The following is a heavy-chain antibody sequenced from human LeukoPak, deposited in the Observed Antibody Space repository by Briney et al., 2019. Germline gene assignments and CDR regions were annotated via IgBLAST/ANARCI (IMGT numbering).Heavy chain of an antibody. CDR1: GFTFSSYA. V-gene: IGHV3-23*01. Sequence: PGGSLRLSCAASGFTFSSYAMRWVRQAPGKGLEWVSAISGSGGSTYYADSVKGRFTISRDNSKNTLYLQMNSLRAEDTAVYYCTVPYYDILTGFFPTNWFDPWGQGTLVTVSS. D-gene: IGHD3-9*01. CDR2: ISGSGGST. CDR3: TVPYYDILTGFFPTNWFDP. J-gene: IGHJ5*02.